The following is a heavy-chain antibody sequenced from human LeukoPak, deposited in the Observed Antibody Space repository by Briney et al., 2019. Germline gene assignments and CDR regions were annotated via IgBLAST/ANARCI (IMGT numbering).Heavy chain of an antibody. J-gene: IGHJ4*02. D-gene: IGHD3-22*01. CDR2: IRYDGSNK. CDR3: ARDQPTSHYYDSSGYYPTSY. Sequence: GGSLRLSCAASGFTFSSYGMHWVRQAPGKGLEWVAFIRYDGSNKYYADSVKGRFTISRDNSKNTLYLQMNSLRAEDTAVYYCARDQPTSHYYDSSGYYPTSYWGQGTLVTVSS. CDR1: GFTFSSYG. V-gene: IGHV3-30*02.